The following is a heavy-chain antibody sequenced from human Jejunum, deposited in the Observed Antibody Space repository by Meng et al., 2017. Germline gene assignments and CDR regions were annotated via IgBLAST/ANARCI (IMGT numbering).Heavy chain of an antibody. CDR1: GFNFTDAW. Sequence: GGSLRLSCVASGFNFTDAWMSWVRQAPGKGLEWVGLIKSKDSGGSTDFAAPVKGRFTISRDDSKSTVYLQMNSLKTEDTAIYYCTWTTTFGGVIGKWGQGALVTVSS. J-gene: IGHJ4*02. V-gene: IGHV3-15*01. D-gene: IGHD3-16*02. CDR3: TWTTTFGGVIGK. CDR2: IKSKDSGGST.